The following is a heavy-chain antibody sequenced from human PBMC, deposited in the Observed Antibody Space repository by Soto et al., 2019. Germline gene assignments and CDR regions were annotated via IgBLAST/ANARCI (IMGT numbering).Heavy chain of an antibody. CDR1: GGSFSDYY. Sequence: QVQLQQWGAGLLKPSETLSLTCAVYGGSFSDYYWSWIRQPPGKGLEWIGEINHSGSTNSNPSLKSRVTISVDTSKNQFSLKLSSVTAADTAVYYCAREGRYYASGRFWWFDPWGQGTLVTVSS. V-gene: IGHV4-34*01. D-gene: IGHD3-10*01. J-gene: IGHJ5*02. CDR3: AREGRYYASGRFWWFDP. CDR2: INHSGST.